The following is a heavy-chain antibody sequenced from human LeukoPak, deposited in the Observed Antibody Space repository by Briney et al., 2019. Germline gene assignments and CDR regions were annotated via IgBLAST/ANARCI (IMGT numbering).Heavy chain of an antibody. CDR1: GYTFTSYG. V-gene: IGHV1-18*01. J-gene: IGHJ6*02. CDR3: ARDDAGYCYYYGMDV. CDR2: ISAYNGNT. D-gene: IGHD1-14*01. Sequence: ASVKVSCKASGYTFTSYGISWVRQAPGQGLEWMGWISAYNGNTNYAQKLQGRVTMTTDTSTSTAYMELRSLRSDDTAVYYCARDDAGYCYYYGMDVWGQGTTVTVSS.